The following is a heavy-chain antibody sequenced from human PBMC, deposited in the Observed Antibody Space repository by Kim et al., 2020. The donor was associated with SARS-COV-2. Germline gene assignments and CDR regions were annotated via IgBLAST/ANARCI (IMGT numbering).Heavy chain of an antibody. V-gene: IGHV4-34*01. CDR3: ARGGGGAAAARRWFDP. J-gene: IGHJ5*02. CDR2: INHSGST. D-gene: IGHD6-13*01. CDR1: GGSFSGYY. Sequence: SETLSLTCAVYGGSFSGYYWSWIRQPPGKGLEWIGEINHSGSTNYNPSLKSRVTISVDTSKNQFSLKLSSVTAADTAVYYCARGGGGAAAARRWFDPWGQGTLVTVSS.